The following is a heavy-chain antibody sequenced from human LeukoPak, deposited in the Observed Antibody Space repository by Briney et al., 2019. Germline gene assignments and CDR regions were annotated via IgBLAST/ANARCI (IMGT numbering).Heavy chain of an antibody. CDR1: GYSFTSYW. D-gene: IGHD3-10*01. CDR3: ARGVYGSGNYNAFDI. CDR2: IYPGDSDT. V-gene: IGHV5-51*01. Sequence: GETLKISCKGSGYSFTSYWIGWVRQMPGKGLEWMGIIYPGDSDTRYSPSFQGQVTISADKSISTAYPQWSSLKASDTAMYYCARGVYGSGNYNAFDIWGQGTMVTASS. J-gene: IGHJ3*02.